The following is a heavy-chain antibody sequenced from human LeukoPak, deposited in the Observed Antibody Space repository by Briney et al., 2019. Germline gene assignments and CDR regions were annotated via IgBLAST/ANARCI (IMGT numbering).Heavy chain of an antibody. J-gene: IGHJ4*02. CDR1: GFTFSSSG. CDR2: VSHDGSNR. CDR3: AKDTSSPNSGFYHY. D-gene: IGHD1-26*01. Sequence: PGGSLRLSCAASGFTFSSSGMHWVRQAPGKGLEWVSTVSHDGSNRYYGDSVKGRFIITRDNSRDTVYLQMNSLRAEDTAVYFGAKDTSSPNSGFYHYWGQGTPVTVSS. V-gene: IGHV3-30*18.